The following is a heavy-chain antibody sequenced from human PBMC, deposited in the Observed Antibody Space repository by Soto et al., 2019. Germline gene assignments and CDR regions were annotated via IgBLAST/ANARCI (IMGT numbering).Heavy chain of an antibody. CDR2: ITPIDSYI. D-gene: IGHD4-17*01. CDR3: ARAQLYGVYLPDY. V-gene: IGHV5-10-1*01. J-gene: IGHJ4*02. Sequence: ESLKISCQASGYIFPTYWITWERQVPGKGLEWLGRITPIDSYIDYSPSFQGHVTLSADKSLGTAYLQWSSLKASDTAMYFCARAQLYGVYLPDYWGQGTLVTVSS. CDR1: GYIFPTYW.